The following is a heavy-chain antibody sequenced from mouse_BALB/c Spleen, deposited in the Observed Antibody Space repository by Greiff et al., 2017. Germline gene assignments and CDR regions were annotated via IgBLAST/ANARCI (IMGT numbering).Heavy chain of an antibody. V-gene: IGHV1S137*01. CDR3: ARNGNLFYFDY. CDR1: GYTFTDYA. J-gene: IGHJ2*01. D-gene: IGHD2-1*01. Sequence: VQLQESGAELVRPGVSVKISCKGSGYTFTDYAMHWVKQSHAKSLEWIGVISTYYGDASYNQKFKGKATMTVDKSSSTAYMELARLTSEDSAIYYCARNGNLFYFDYWGQGTTLTVSS. CDR2: ISTYYGDA.